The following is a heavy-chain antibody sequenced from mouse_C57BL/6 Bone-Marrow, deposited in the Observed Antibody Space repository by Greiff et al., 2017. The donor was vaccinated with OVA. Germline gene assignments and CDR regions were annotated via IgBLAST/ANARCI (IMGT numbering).Heavy chain of an antibody. D-gene: IGHD3-1*01. CDR1: GYTFTNYW. CDR2: IYPGGGYT. CDR3: ARWGGLLFDY. V-gene: IGHV1-63*01. J-gene: IGHJ2*01. Sequence: QVHVKQSGAELVRPGTSVKMSCKASGYTFTNYWIGWAKQRPGHGLEWIGDIYPGGGYTNYNEKFKGKATLTADKSSSTAYMQFSSLTSEDSAIYYCARWGGLLFDYWGQGTTLTVSS.